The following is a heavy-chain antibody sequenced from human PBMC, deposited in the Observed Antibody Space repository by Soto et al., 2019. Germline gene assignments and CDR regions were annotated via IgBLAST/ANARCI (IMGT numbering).Heavy chain of an antibody. D-gene: IGHD1-26*01. Sequence: QITLRESGPTLVKPTQTLTLTCTFSGFSLSTSGVGVGWIRQPPGKALEWLALIYWDDDKRYSPSLKSRLTITKDTSKNHVVLTMTNMYPVDTATYYCAHKGGGSYGPDYWGQGTLVTVSS. J-gene: IGHJ4*02. CDR3: AHKGGGSYGPDY. CDR1: GFSLSTSGVG. CDR2: IYWDDDK. V-gene: IGHV2-5*02.